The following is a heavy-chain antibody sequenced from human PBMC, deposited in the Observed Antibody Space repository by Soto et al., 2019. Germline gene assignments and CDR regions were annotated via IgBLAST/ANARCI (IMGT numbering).Heavy chain of an antibody. D-gene: IGHD3-10*01. J-gene: IGHJ4*02. CDR2: ISAYNGNT. CDR3: ARDDGSYYYGSGSYLNFDY. V-gene: IGHV1-18*01. Sequence: QVQLVQSGAEVKKPGASVKVSCKASGYTFTSYGISWVRQAPGQGLEWMGWISAYNGNTNYAQKLQGRVTMTTDTSTSTAYMDLRSLRSDDTAVYYCARDDGSYYYGSGSYLNFDYWGQGTLVTVSS. CDR1: GYTFTSYG.